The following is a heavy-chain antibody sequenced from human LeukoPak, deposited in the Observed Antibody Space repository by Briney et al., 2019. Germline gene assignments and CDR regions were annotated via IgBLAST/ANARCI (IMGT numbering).Heavy chain of an antibody. D-gene: IGHD2-2*02. CDR2: IIPIFGTA. CDR3: ARVTGGRYCSTTSCYMRGWFDP. Sequence: EASVKVSCKASGGTFSSYAISWARQAPGQGLEWMGGIIPIFGTANYAQKFQGRVTITADESTRTAYMELSSLRSEDTAVYYCARVTGGRYCSTTSCYMRGWFDPWGQGTLVTVSS. V-gene: IGHV1-69*13. J-gene: IGHJ5*02. CDR1: GGTFSSYA.